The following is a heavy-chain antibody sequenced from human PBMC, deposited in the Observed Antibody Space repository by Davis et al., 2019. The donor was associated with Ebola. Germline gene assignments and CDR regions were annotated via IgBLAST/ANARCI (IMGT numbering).Heavy chain of an antibody. CDR3: ARGIAAAAFDY. CDR2: IIPIFGTA. J-gene: IGHJ4*02. Sequence: AASVKVSCKASGGTFSSYAISWVRQAPGQGLEWMGGIIPIFGTANYAQKFQGRVTITADESASTAYMELSSLRSEDTAVYYCARGIAAAAFDYWGQGTLVTVSS. D-gene: IGHD6-13*01. CDR1: GGTFSSYA. V-gene: IGHV1-69*13.